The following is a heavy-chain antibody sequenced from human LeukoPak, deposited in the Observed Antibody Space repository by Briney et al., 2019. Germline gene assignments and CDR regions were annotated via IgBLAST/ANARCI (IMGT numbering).Heavy chain of an antibody. Sequence: PSETLSLTCAVYGGSFSGYYWSWIRQPPGKGLEWIGEINHSGSTNYNPSLKSRVTISVDTSKNQFSLKLSSVTAADTAVYYCARGRGSNQILNSLNYFDYWGQGTLVTVSS. J-gene: IGHJ4*02. CDR2: INHSGST. D-gene: IGHD3-16*01. CDR1: GGSFSGYY. CDR3: ARGRGSNQILNSLNYFDY. V-gene: IGHV4-34*01.